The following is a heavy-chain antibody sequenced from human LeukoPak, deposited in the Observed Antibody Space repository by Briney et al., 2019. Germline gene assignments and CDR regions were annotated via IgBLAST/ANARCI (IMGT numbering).Heavy chain of an antibody. D-gene: IGHD3-10*02. CDR2: INSSGSTI. CDR3: ARGVRGVIIYYYYMDV. CDR1: GFTFSSYE. V-gene: IGHV3-48*03. Sequence: PGGSLRLSCAASGFTFSSYEMNWVRQAPGKVLEWVSYINSSGSTIYYADSVKGRFTISRDNAKNSLYLQMNSLRAEDTAVYYCARGVRGVIIYYYYMDVWGKGTTVTVSS. J-gene: IGHJ6*03.